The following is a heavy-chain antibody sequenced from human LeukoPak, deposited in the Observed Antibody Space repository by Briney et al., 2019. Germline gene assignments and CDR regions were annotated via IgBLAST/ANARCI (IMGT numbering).Heavy chain of an antibody. CDR3: AELGITMIGGV. D-gene: IGHD3-10*02. Sequence: GGSLRLSCAASGFTFSSYEMNWVRQAPGKGLEGVSYISSSCSTIYYADSVKGRFTISRYNAKKSLYLQLNSLRAEDTAVYYCAELGITMIGGVWGKGTTVTISS. J-gene: IGHJ6*04. CDR2: ISSSCSTI. V-gene: IGHV3-48*03. CDR1: GFTFSSYE.